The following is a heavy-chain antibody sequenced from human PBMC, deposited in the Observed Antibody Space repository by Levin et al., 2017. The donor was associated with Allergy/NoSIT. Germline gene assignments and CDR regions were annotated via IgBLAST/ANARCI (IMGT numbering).Heavy chain of an antibody. J-gene: IGHJ4*02. CDR2: IGSPGDT. V-gene: IGHV3-13*04. CDR3: ARGGGFDY. D-gene: IGHD3-16*01. Sequence: GESLKISCAASGFTFSNFDMHWVRQTTSYGLEWVSGIGSPGDTYYPDSVKGRFTISRENAKNSLYLQMDSLRVGDTAVYYCARGGGFDYWGQGTLVTVSS. CDR1: GFTFSNFD.